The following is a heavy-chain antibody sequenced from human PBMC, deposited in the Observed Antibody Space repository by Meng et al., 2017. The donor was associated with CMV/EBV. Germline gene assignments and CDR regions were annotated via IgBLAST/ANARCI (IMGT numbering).Heavy chain of an antibody. J-gene: IGHJ4*02. CDR2: IYTSGST. D-gene: IGHD5-18*01. CDR3: AREDRLWFFDY. Sequence: VHLHEPGPGLVNPSETLSLTWTCSGGSIISYDWSWIPQPAGKGLEWIWRIYTSGSTNYNPSLKSRVTMSVDTSKNQFSLKLSSVTAADTAVYYCAREDRLWFFDYWGQGTLVTVSS. V-gene: IGHV4-4*07. CDR1: GGSIISYD.